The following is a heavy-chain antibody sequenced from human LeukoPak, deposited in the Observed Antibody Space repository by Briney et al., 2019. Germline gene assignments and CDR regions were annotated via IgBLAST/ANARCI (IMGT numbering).Heavy chain of an antibody. CDR3: ARHYLGSGSYGYPQPFDY. Sequence: PGGSLRLSCATSGFTFDDYGMSWVRHAPGRGLEWVSGINWNGGSTGYGDSVKGRFTISRDNAKSSLYLQMNSLRAEDTALYYCARHYLGSGSYGYPQPFDYWGQGTLVTVSS. V-gene: IGHV3-20*04. D-gene: IGHD3-10*01. CDR1: GFTFDDYG. CDR2: INWNGGST. J-gene: IGHJ4*02.